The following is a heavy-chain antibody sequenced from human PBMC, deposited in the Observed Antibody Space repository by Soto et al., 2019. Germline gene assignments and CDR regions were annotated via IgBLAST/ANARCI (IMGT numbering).Heavy chain of an antibody. Sequence: PDTLSPTCPVSCPSISSSSYYWGSIRQSPAKGLEWIGTIYYSGNTYYNPSLKSRVTISVDTSKKQFSLKLSSVTAADTAVYYCAAIYCGGNCYAGYFDCWGQGTLVTVSS. CDR1: CPSISSSSYY. CDR2: IYYSGNT. D-gene: IGHD2-21*02. J-gene: IGHJ4*02. V-gene: IGHV4-39*01. CDR3: AAIYCGGNCYAGYFDC.